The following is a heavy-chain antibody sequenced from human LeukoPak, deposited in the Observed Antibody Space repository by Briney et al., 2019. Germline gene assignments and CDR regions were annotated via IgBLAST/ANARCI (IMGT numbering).Heavy chain of an antibody. V-gene: IGHV4-30-2*01. D-gene: IGHD3-9*01. Sequence: SETLSLTCTVSGSAVSSDDHFWSWIRQPPGRGLEWIGYIYHRGSTSYNPSLRSRVTVSLDKSRNQFSLNLYSVTAADTAVYYCARAPYDILTGYFLFDSWGQGTLITVSS. CDR2: IYHRGST. J-gene: IGHJ4*02. CDR3: ARAPYDILTGYFLFDS. CDR1: GSAVSSDDHF.